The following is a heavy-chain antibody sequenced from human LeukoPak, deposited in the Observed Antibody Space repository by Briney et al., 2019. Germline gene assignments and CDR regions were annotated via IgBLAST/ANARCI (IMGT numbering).Heavy chain of an antibody. V-gene: IGHV3-48*03. CDR2: ISSSGSTI. CDR1: GFTFSSYE. CDR3: ARGMPYYYDNSGYFDY. Sequence: PGGSLRLSCAASGFTFSSYEMNWVRQAPGKGLEWVSYISSSGSTIYYADSVKGRFTISRDNAKNSLYLQMNSLRAEDTAVYYCARGMPYYYDNSGYFDYWGQGTLVTVSS. D-gene: IGHD3-22*01. J-gene: IGHJ4*02.